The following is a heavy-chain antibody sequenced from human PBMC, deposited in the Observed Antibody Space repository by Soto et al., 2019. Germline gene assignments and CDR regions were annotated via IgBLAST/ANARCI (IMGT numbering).Heavy chain of an antibody. CDR3: ARDKRRSSTSSNAFDI. J-gene: IGHJ3*02. CDR1: GFTFSSYS. V-gene: IGHV3-21*01. Sequence: GGSLRLSCAASGFTFSSYSMNWVRQAPGKGLEWVSSISSSSSYIYYADSVKGRFTISRDNAKNSLYLQMNSLRAEDTAVYYCARDKRRSSTSSNAFDIWGQGTMVTVSS. D-gene: IGHD2-2*01. CDR2: ISSSSSYI.